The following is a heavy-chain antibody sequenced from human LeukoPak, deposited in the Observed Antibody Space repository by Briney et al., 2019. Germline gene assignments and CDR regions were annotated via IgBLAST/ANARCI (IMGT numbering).Heavy chain of an antibody. J-gene: IGHJ6*03. V-gene: IGHV4-4*07. Sequence: PSETLSLTCTVSGGSISSYYWSWIRQPAGKGLEWIGRIYTSGSTNYDPSLKSRVTMSVDTSKNQFSLKLSSVTAADTAVYYCAREARLLYYYYYYMDVWGKGTTVTISS. CDR3: AREARLLYYYYYYMDV. CDR2: IYTSGST. D-gene: IGHD2-21*02. CDR1: GGSISSYY.